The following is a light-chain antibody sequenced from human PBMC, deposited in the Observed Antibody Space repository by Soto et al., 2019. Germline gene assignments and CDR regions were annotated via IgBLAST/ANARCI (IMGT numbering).Light chain of an antibody. V-gene: IGKV3-15*01. J-gene: IGKJ1*01. Sequence: EVVMTQSPATLSLSPGESATLSCRASQSIGSNLAWYQQKPGQAPRLLIYGASTRATGIPARFSGSGSGTEFTLTVSSLQSEDFAVYYCHQDNNWPSFGQGTKVEIK. CDR1: QSIGSN. CDR3: HQDNNWPS. CDR2: GAS.